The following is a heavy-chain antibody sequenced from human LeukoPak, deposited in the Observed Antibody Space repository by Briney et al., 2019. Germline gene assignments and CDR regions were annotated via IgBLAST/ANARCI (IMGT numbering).Heavy chain of an antibody. Sequence: SETLSLTCTVSGGSISSYYWSWIRQPPGKGLEWIGYIYNSGSTDYNPSLKSRVTISVDTSKNQFSLKLSSVTAADTAVYYCARVRRSGCVGKNYNWFDPWGQGTLVTVSS. CDR3: ARVRRSGCVGKNYNWFDP. CDR2: IYNSGST. CDR1: GGSISSYY. J-gene: IGHJ5*02. V-gene: IGHV4-59*01. D-gene: IGHD7-27*01.